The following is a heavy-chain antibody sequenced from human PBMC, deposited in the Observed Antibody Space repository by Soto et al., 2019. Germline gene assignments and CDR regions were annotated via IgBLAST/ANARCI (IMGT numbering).Heavy chain of an antibody. J-gene: IGHJ4*02. Sequence: QVQLVQSGAEVKRPESSMKVSCKPSGGSFNNYAINWVRQAPGQGLEWMGAMIPISGTTKYAQKFQGRVTITADKSTRTVYMELSSLRCEDTAVYYCARWGGLPYSGAVCFKKPFDYWGQGTLVTVSS. CDR2: MIPISGTT. CDR1: GGSFNNYA. D-gene: IGHD2-21*02. V-gene: IGHV1-69*06. CDR3: ARWGGLPYSGAVCFKKPFDY.